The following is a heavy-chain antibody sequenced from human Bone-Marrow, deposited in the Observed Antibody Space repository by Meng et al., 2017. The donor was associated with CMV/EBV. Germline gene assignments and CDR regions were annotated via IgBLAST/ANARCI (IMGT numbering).Heavy chain of an antibody. D-gene: IGHD3-22*01. J-gene: IGHJ5*02. CDR2: ISYDGSNK. CDR3: ARDPASAWVSDSSPNYWFDP. V-gene: IGHV3-30*04. CDR1: GFTFSTYA. Sequence: GESLKISCAASGFTFSTYAMHWVRQAPGKGLEWVAVISYDGSNKYYADSVKGRFTISRDNSKNTLYLQMNSLRAEDTAMYYCARDPASAWVSDSSPNYWFDPWGQGTLVTVSS.